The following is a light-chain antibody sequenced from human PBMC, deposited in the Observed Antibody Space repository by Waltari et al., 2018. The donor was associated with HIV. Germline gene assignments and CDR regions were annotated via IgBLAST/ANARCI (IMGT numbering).Light chain of an antibody. CDR3: QQYYSTLRT. CDR1: QSVLYSSNNKNY. V-gene: IGKV4-1*01. J-gene: IGKJ1*01. Sequence: DIVMTQSPDSLAVSLGERATINFKSSQSVLYSSNNKNYLAWYKQKPGQPPKLLIYWASTRESGVPDRFSGSGSQTDFTLTISSLQAEDVAVYYCQQYYSTLRTFGQGTKVEIK. CDR2: WAS.